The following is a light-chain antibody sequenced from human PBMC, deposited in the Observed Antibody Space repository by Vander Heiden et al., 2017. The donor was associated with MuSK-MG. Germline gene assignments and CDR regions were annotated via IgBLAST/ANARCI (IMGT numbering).Light chain of an antibody. CDR1: QSISSY. J-gene: IGKJ1*01. CDR2: SAS. Sequence: DLQMTQSPSSLSASVGDRVTITCRASQSISSYLSWYQQKPGKAPNLLIYSASNWQSGVASRFSGSGSGTYFTLTISSLQPADFGTYYCQQSYNTPWTFGQGTQVEI. V-gene: IGKV1-39*01. CDR3: QQSYNTPWT.